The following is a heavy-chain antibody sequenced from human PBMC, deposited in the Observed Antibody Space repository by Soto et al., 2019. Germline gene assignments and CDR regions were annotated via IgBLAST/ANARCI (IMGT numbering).Heavy chain of an antibody. CDR3: ARAGGTTVTGLWHFDS. CDR2: IWYDGTQK. D-gene: IGHD4-17*01. J-gene: IGHJ4*02. V-gene: IGHV3-33*01. Sequence: RAVRGKCEDFGFSCNTYSMHWVRQPPGKGLEWLAAIWYDGTQKYYADSVKGRFIISRDNSKKTLYLEMNSLRAEDTAVYYCARAGGTTVTGLWHFDSWRQGTLVIVSS. CDR1: GFSCNTYS.